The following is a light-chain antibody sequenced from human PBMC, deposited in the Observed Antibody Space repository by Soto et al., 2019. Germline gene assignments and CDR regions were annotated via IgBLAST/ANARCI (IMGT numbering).Light chain of an antibody. CDR1: QGIRND. J-gene: IGKJ1*01. CDR2: AAS. CDR3: QQYNNWPPWT. Sequence: DIQLTQSPSSLSASVGDRVTITCRASQGIRNDLGWYQQKPGKAPKRLIYAASSLQRGVPSRFSGSGSGTEFTLTISSLQPEDFAVYYCQQYNNWPPWTFGQGTKVDIK. V-gene: IGKV1-17*01.